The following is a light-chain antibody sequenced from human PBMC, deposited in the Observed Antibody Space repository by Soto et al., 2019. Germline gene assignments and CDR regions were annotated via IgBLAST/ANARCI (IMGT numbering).Light chain of an antibody. CDR1: SGHSYYA. Sequence: QAVVTQSPSASASLGASVKLTCTLSSGHSYYAIAWHQQQPEKGPRYLMKLNSDGSHSKGDGIPDRFSGSSSGAERYLTISSLQSEDEADYYCQTWGTGTLVFGGGTKLTVL. CDR2: LNSDGSH. V-gene: IGLV4-69*01. CDR3: QTWGTGTLV. J-gene: IGLJ2*01.